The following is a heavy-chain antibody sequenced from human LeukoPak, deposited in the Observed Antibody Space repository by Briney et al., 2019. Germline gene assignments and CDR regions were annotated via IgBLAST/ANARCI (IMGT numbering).Heavy chain of an antibody. D-gene: IGHD3-22*01. Sequence: PGGSLRLSCAASGFTFSSYNINWVRQAPGKGLEWVSSISSSSSYIYYADSVKGRFTISRDNAKNSLYLQMNSLRAEDTAVYYCARDIYYYDSSGYYFPGGSDYWGQGTLVTVSS. CDR1: GFTFSSYN. J-gene: IGHJ4*02. V-gene: IGHV3-21*01. CDR3: ARDIYYYDSSGYYFPGGSDY. CDR2: ISSSSSYI.